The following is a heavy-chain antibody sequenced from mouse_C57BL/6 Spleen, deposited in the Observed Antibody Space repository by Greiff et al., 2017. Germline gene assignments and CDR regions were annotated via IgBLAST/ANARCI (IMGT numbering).Heavy chain of an antibody. V-gene: IGHV1-26*01. CDR2: INPNNGGT. J-gene: IGHJ1*03. CDR3: ARDPSDV. CDR1: GYTFTDYY. Sequence: EVQLQQSGPELVKPGASVKISCKASGYTFTDYYMNWVKQSHGKSLEWIGDINPNNGGTSYNQKFKGKATLTVDKSSSTAYMELRSLTSEASAVYYCARDPSDVWGTGTTVTVSS.